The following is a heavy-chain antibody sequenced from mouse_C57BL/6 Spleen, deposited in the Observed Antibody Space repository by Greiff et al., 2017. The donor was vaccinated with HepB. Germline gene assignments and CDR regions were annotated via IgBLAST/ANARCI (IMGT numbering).Heavy chain of an antibody. Sequence: VQLQQSGAELVRPGTSVKVSCKASGYAFTNYLIEWVKQRPGQGLEWIGVINPGSGGTNYNEKFKGKATLTADKSSSTAYMQLSSLTSEDSAVSFCARERLGRGDAMDYWGQGTSVTVSS. J-gene: IGHJ4*01. V-gene: IGHV1-54*01. D-gene: IGHD4-1*01. CDR3: ARERLGRGDAMDY. CDR2: INPGSGGT. CDR1: GYAFTNYL.